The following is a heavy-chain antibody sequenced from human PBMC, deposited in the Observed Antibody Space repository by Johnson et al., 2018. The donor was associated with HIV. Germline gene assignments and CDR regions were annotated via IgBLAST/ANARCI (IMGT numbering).Heavy chain of an antibody. V-gene: IGHV3-48*01. CDR1: TFRNCA. CDR2: ISSSGSII. D-gene: IGHD1-26*01. CDR3: AKALGWELSI. J-gene: IGHJ3*02. Sequence: VQLVESGGGWIQPGGVPETLLCSLTFRNCAFQWVRQAPGKGLEWVSYISSSGSIIYYADSVKGRFTISRDNSKNTLYLQMNSLRAEDTAVYYCAKALGWELSIWGQGTMVTVSS.